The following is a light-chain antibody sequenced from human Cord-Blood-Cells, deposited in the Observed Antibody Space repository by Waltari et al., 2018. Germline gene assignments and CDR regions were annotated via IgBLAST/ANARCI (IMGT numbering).Light chain of an antibody. J-gene: IGKJ4*01. CDR1: QSVSSSY. CDR3: QQYGSSPPLT. CDR2: GAS. Sequence: ELVLTQSPGTLSLYPGERATLSCRASQSVSSSYLAWYQQKPGQAPRLLIYGASSRATGIPDRFSGSGSGTDFTLTISRLEPEDFAVYYCQQYGSSPPLTFGGGTKVEIK. V-gene: IGKV3-20*01.